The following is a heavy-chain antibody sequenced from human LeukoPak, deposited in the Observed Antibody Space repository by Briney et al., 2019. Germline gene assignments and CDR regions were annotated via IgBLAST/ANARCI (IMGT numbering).Heavy chain of an antibody. CDR1: GYSFTSYW. CDR3: ASLPSGYYFDY. J-gene: IGHJ4*02. CDR2: IYPGDADT. D-gene: IGHD3-10*01. Sequence: GESLKISCKGSGYSFTSYWIGWVRHMPGKGLEWMGIIYPGDADTGYSPSFQGQVTISADKSISTAYLQWSSLKASDTAMYYCASLPSGYYFDYWGQGTLVTVSS. V-gene: IGHV5-51*01.